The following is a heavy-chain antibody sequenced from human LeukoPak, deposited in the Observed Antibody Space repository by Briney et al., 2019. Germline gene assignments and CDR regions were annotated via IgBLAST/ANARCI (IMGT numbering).Heavy chain of an antibody. J-gene: IGHJ4*02. CDR1: GGTFTSYY. Sequence: GASVKVSCKASGGTFTSYYMHWVRQAPGQGLEWMGIINPSGGSTSYAQKFQGRVTMTRDMSTSTVYMELSSLRSEDTAVYYCARDRDGYYDSSGPQDYWGQGTLVTVSS. CDR3: ARDRDGYYDSSGPQDY. D-gene: IGHD3-22*01. CDR2: INPSGGST. V-gene: IGHV1-46*01.